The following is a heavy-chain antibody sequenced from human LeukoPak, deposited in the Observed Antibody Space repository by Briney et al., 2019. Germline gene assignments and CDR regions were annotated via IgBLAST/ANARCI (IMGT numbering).Heavy chain of an antibody. CDR2: ISYDGSNK. J-gene: IGHJ5*02. D-gene: IGHD6-13*01. Sequence: GGSLRLSCAASGFTFSNYVIHWVRQAPGKGLEWVAVISYDGSNKYYADSVKGRFTISRDNSKNTLYLQMSSLRAEDTAVYYCAKEKGSAGYSSSSWFDPWGQGTLVTVSS. CDR1: GFTFSNYV. V-gene: IGHV3-30*18. CDR3: AKEKGSAGYSSSSWFDP.